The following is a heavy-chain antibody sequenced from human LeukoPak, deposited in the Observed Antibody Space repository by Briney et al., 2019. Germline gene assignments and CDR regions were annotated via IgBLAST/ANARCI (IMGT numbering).Heavy chain of an antibody. CDR3: ATDGPSVQLERNDAFDI. CDR1: GYTLTELS. J-gene: IGHJ3*02. Sequence: ASVKVSCKVSGYTLTELSMHWVRQAPGKGLEWMGGFDPKDGETIYAQKFQGRVTMTEDTSTDTAYMELSSLRSEDTAVYYCATDGPSVQLERNDAFDIWGQGTMVTVSS. V-gene: IGHV1-24*01. CDR2: FDPKDGET. D-gene: IGHD1-1*01.